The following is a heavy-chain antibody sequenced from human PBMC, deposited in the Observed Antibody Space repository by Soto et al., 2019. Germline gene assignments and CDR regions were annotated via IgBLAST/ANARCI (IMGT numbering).Heavy chain of an antibody. CDR1: GGTFSSYA. J-gene: IGHJ6*02. V-gene: IGHV1-69*13. Sequence: SVKVSCKASGGTFSSYAISWVRQAPGQGLEWMGGIIPIFGTANYAQKFQGRVTITADESTSTAYMELSSLRSEDTAVYYCQSSSSLLNYYYYGMDVWGQGTTVTVSS. CDR2: IIPIFGTA. CDR3: QSSSSLLNYYYYGMDV. D-gene: IGHD6-13*01.